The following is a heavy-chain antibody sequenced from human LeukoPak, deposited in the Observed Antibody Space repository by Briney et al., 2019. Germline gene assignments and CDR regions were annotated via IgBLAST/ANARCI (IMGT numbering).Heavy chain of an antibody. J-gene: IGHJ4*02. V-gene: IGHV4-38-2*01. Sequence: PSETLSLTCAVSGYSISSGYYWGWIRQPPGKGLEWIGSIYHSGSTYYNPSLKSRVTISVDTSKNQFSLKLSSVTAADTAVYYCAGGYCSGGSCSSGSLFVYWGQGTLVTVSS. CDR3: AGGYCSGGSCSSGSLFVY. D-gene: IGHD2-15*01. CDR2: IYHSGST. CDR1: GYSISSGYY.